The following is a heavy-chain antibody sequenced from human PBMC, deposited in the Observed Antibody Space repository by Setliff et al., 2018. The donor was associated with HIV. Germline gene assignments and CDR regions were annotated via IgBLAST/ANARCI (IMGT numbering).Heavy chain of an antibody. Sequence: ASVKVSCKASGYTFTSYGISWVRQAPGQGLEWMGWISAYNGNTNYAQKLQGRVTITTDTSPSTAYIELRSLRSDDTAVYYCASGPPIVVVPAARLTFDYWGQGTLVTVSS. CDR2: ISAYNGNT. V-gene: IGHV1-18*01. J-gene: IGHJ4*02. CDR3: ASGPPIVVVPAARLTFDY. CDR1: GYTFTSYG. D-gene: IGHD2-2*01.